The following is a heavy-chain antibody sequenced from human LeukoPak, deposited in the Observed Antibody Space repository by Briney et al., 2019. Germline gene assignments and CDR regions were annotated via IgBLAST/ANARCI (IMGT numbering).Heavy chain of an antibody. J-gene: IGHJ4*02. CDR2: IYYSGST. CDR3: ARGIYGDYRSWFDY. CDR1: GGSISSSSYY. D-gene: IGHD4-17*01. Sequence: PSETLSLTCTVSGGSISSSSYYWGWIRQPPGKGLEWIGSIYYSGSTYYNPSLKSRVTISVDTSKNQFSLKLSSVTAADTAVYYCARGIYGDYRSWFDYWGQGTLVTVSS. V-gene: IGHV4-39*07.